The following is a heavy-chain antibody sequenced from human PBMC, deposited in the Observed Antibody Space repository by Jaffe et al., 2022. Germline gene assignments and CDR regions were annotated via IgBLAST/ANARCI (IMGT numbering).Heavy chain of an antibody. CDR3: ARGGGGAEGYSGYDFIGGYMDV. CDR2: IIPIFGTA. V-gene: IGHV1-69*05. D-gene: IGHD5-12*01. J-gene: IGHJ6*03. Sequence: QVQLVQSGAEVKKPGSSVKVSCKASGGTFSSYAISWVRQAPGQGLEWMGGIIPIFGTANYAQKFQGRVTITTDESTSTAYMELSSLRSEDTAVYYCARGGGGAEGYSGYDFIGGYMDVWGKGTTVTVSS. CDR1: GGTFSSYA.